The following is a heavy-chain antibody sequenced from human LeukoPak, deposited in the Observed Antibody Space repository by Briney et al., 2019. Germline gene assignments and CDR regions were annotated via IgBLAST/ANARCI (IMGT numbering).Heavy chain of an antibody. D-gene: IGHD3-3*01. CDR2: IYYSGST. V-gene: IGHV4-59*01. Sequence: PSETLSLTCTVSGGSISSYYWRWIRQPPGKGLEWIGYIYYSGSTNYNPYLKSRVTISVDTSKNQFSLKLSSVTAADTAVYYCARGPEVLRFLEWLSFDYWGQGTLVTVSS. J-gene: IGHJ4*02. CDR3: ARGPEVLRFLEWLSFDY. CDR1: GGSISSYY.